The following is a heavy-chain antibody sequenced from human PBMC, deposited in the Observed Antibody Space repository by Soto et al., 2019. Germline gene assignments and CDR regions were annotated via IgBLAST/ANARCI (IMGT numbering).Heavy chain of an antibody. J-gene: IGHJ4*02. CDR3: ARGGNKGETIFGVVTLDY. CDR1: GGSISSGDYY. V-gene: IGHV4-30-4*01. CDR2: IYYSGST. Sequence: PSETLSLTCTVSGGSISSGDYYWGWIRQPPGKGLEWIGYIYYSGSTYYNPSLKSRVTISVDTSKNQFSLKLSSVTAADTAVYYCARGGNKGETIFGVVTLDYWGQGTLVTVSS. D-gene: IGHD3-3*01.